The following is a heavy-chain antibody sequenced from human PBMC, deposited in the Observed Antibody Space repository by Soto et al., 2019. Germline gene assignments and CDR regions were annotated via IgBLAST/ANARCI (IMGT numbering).Heavy chain of an antibody. V-gene: IGHV3-21*01. J-gene: IGHJ4*02. CDR3: ARDGPPPRYSSRLNKFDY. D-gene: IGHD6-13*01. Sequence: PGGSLRLSCAASGFTFSSYSMNWVRQAPGKGLEWVSSISSSSSYVYYADSVKGRFTISRDNAKNSLYLQMNSLRAEDTAVYYCARDGPPPRYSSRLNKFDYWGQGTLVTVSS. CDR1: GFTFSSYS. CDR2: ISSSSSYV.